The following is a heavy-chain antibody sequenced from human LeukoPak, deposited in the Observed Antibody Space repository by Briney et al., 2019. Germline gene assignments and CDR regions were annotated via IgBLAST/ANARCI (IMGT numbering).Heavy chain of an antibody. V-gene: IGHV4-59*08. D-gene: IGHD3-10*01. J-gene: IGHJ3*01. CDR2: IHSSGAI. CDR1: GGSISTYY. CDR3: ARYGSGAYALDV. Sequence: SETLSLTCTVSGGSISTYYWSWIRQPPGKGLDWVAHIHSSGAIKYNPSLKSRVSMSVDTSKNQFSLRLSSVPAAHTAVSYCARYGSGAYALDVWGQGTMVTVSS.